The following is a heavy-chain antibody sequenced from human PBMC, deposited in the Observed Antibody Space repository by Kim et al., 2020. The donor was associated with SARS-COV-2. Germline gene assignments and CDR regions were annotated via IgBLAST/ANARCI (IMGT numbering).Heavy chain of an antibody. V-gene: IGHV3-23*01. Sequence: GGSLRLSCAASGFTFGNFAMSWVRQAPGKGLEWVSVISGGDDATYYADSVKGRFTISRDNSKNTLYLQMNSLRAEDTAVYYCAKLRSGIAAAGTNYWGQGTLVTVSS. CDR1: GFTFGNFA. CDR2: ISGGDDAT. D-gene: IGHD6-13*01. J-gene: IGHJ4*02. CDR3: AKLRSGIAAAGTNY.